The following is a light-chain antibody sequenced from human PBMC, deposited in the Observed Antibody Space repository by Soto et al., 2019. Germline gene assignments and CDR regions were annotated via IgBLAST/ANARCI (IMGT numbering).Light chain of an antibody. J-gene: IGLJ1*01. CDR3: SSYSGSNNV. CDR1: SSDVGGYNY. V-gene: IGLV2-8*01. CDR2: EVS. Sequence: QSALTQPPSASGSPGQSVTISCTGTSSDVGGYNYVSWYQQHPGKAPKLMIYEVSKRPSGVPDRFSGSKSGNTASLTVSGIKAEDEADYYCSSYSGSNNVFGTGTKVXVL.